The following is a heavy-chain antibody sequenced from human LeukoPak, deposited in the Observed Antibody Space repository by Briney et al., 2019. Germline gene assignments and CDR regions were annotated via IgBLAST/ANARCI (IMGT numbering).Heavy chain of an antibody. CDR1: GDSVSSNSAA. J-gene: IGHJ5*02. CDR3: ARAWDSSDWNGFDP. CDR2: TYYRSKWYN. V-gene: IGHV6-1*01. Sequence: SQTLSLTCAISGDSVSSNSAAWNWIRQSPSRGLEWLGRTYYRSKWYNDYAVSVKSRITIDPDKSNNQFSLQLHSVTAQDTAVYYCARAWDSSDWNGFDPWGQGTMLSVPS. D-gene: IGHD6-25*01.